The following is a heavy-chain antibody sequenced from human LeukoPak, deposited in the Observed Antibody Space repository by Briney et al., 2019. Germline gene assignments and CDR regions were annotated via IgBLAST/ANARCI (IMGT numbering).Heavy chain of an antibody. V-gene: IGHV3-66*01. CDR1: GFTVSSNS. D-gene: IGHD5-12*01. J-gene: IGHJ6*02. CDR2: IYSGGRT. Sequence: GGSLRLSCAASGFTVSSNSMSWVRQAPGKGPEWVSVIYSGGRTYYADSVKGRFTISKDNSKNTLYLQMNSLRAEDTAVYYCARDLYVDIVAPSGMDVWGQGTTVTVSS. CDR3: ARDLYVDIVAPSGMDV.